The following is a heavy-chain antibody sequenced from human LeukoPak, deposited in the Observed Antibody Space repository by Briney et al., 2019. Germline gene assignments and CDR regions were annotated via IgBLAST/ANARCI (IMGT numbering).Heavy chain of an antibody. J-gene: IGHJ4*02. D-gene: IGHD2-8*01. CDR3: ARHCTNGVCQSDY. CDR1: GYGLTTYW. V-gene: IGHV5-51*01. Sequence: GESLKISCEGSGYGLTTYWIGWVRQTPGKGLEWMGIIYPGDSDTRYSPSFQGQVTISADKSISTAYLQWSSLKASDTAIYYCARHCTNGVCQSDYWGQGTLVTVSS. CDR2: IYPGDSDT.